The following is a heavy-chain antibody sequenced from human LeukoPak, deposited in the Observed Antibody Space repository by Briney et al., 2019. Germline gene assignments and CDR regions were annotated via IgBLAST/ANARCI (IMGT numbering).Heavy chain of an antibody. V-gene: IGHV1-2*02. CDR2: INPNSDGT. Sequence: MHWVXQAPGQGLEXMGWINPNSDGTNYAQKFQGRVTMTRDTSISTAYMELSRLRSDDTAVYYCARDILTGYGLLYFQHWGQGTLVTVSS. J-gene: IGHJ1*01. D-gene: IGHD3-9*01. CDR3: ARDILTGYGLLYFQH.